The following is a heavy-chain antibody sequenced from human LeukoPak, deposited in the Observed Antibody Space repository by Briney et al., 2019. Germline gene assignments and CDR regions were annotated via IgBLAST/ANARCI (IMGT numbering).Heavy chain of an antibody. Sequence: GGSLRLSCAASGFTFIRYSISWVRQAPGKGLEWVSAITGSGAFTDYADSVKGRFTISRDNARNSLYLQMNSLRAEDTAVYYCARDQWLVRDHYMDVWGKGTTVIVSS. D-gene: IGHD6-19*01. CDR1: GFTFIRYS. J-gene: IGHJ6*03. CDR2: ITGSGAFT. V-gene: IGHV3-23*01. CDR3: ARDQWLVRDHYMDV.